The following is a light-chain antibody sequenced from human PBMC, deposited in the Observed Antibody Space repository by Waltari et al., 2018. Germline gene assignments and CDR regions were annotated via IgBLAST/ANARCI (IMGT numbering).Light chain of an antibody. CDR3: QQYNNWPQT. J-gene: IGKJ1*01. CDR2: TTS. V-gene: IGKV3-15*01. CDR1: QSVGDK. Sequence: EIEMTQSPATLSVSPGERATLSCRASQSVGDKLAWYQQKSGQAPRLLIYTTSIRATGIPARFSGSGSGTEFTLTISSLQSEDFAVYHCQQYNNWPQTFGQGTKVEIK.